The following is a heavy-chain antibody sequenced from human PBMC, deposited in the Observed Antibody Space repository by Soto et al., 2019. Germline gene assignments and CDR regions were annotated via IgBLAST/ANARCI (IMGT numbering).Heavy chain of an antibody. CDR3: ARSRSSIAALDWFDP. CDR2: IIPIFGTA. D-gene: IGHD6-6*01. J-gene: IGHJ5*02. CDR1: GGTFSSYA. Sequence: SVKVSFKASGGTFSSYAISWVRQAPGQGLEWMGGIIPIFGTANYAQKFQGRVTITADESTSTAYMELSSLRSEDTAVYYCARSRSSIAALDWFDPWGQGTLVTVSS. V-gene: IGHV1-69*13.